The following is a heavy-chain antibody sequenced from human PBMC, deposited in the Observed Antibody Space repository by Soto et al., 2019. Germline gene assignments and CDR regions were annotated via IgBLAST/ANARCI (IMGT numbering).Heavy chain of an antibody. V-gene: IGHV3-33*01. CDR3: ARGSRITGTTFSYYFDY. J-gene: IGHJ4*02. Sequence: GGSLRLSCAASGFTFSSYGMHWVRQAPGKGQEWVAVIWYDGSNKYYADSVKGRFTISRDNSKNTLYLQMNSLRAEDTAVYYCARGSRITGTTFSYYFDYWGQGTLVTVSS. D-gene: IGHD1-7*01. CDR2: IWYDGSNK. CDR1: GFTFSSYG.